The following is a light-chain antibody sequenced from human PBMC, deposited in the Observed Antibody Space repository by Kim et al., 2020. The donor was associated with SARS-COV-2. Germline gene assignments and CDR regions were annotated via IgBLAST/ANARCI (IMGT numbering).Light chain of an antibody. J-gene: IGLJ1*01. CDR2: DVS. CDR1: SSDVGGYNY. CDR3: SSYSSSNSYV. Sequence: GQSITISCTGTSSDVGGYNYVSWYQQHPGKAPKVMIYDVSNRPSGVSYRFSGSKSGNTASLSISGLQAEDEADYYCSSYSSSNSYVFGTGTKVTVL. V-gene: IGLV2-14*03.